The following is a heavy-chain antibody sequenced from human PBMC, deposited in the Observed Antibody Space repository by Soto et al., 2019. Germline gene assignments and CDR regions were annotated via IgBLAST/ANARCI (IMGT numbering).Heavy chain of an antibody. V-gene: IGHV3-30-3*01. CDR3: ARVGVVVPAAISTIFRVAPFDY. D-gene: IGHD2-2*02. CDR1: GFTFSSYA. J-gene: IGHJ4*02. Sequence: GGSLRLSCAASGFTFSSYAMHWVRQAPGKGLEWVAVISYDGSNKYYADSVKGRFTISRDNSKNTLYLQMNSLRAEDTAVYYCARVGVVVPAAISTIFRVAPFDYWGQGTLVTV. CDR2: ISYDGSNK.